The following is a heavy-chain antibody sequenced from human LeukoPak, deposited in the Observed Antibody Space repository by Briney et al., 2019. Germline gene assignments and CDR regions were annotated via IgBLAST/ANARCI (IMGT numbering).Heavy chain of an antibody. CDR1: GGSISSYY. Sequence: SETLSLTCTASGGSISSYYWSWIRQPPGKGLEYIGYIYYSGYTNYNPSLKSRVTISVDTSKNQFSLKLISVTAADTAVYYCARETSQKGAHYMDVWGKGTTVTISS. V-gene: IGHV4-59*01. CDR3: ARETSQKGAHYMDV. J-gene: IGHJ6*03. CDR2: IYYSGYT. D-gene: IGHD3-16*01.